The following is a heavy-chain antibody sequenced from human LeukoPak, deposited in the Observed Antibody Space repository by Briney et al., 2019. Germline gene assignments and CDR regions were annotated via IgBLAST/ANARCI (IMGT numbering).Heavy chain of an antibody. D-gene: IGHD4-17*01. J-gene: IGHJ4*02. CDR2: IYSSGST. V-gene: IGHV3-53*01. CDR1: GFTVSSNY. Sequence: PGGSLRLSCAASGFTVSSNYMNWVRQAPGKGLEWVSVIYSSGSTYYADSVKGRLNISRDNSKNTLYLQMNSLRAEDTAVYYCARDLYGVSHDYWGQGTLVTVSS. CDR3: ARDLYGVSHDY.